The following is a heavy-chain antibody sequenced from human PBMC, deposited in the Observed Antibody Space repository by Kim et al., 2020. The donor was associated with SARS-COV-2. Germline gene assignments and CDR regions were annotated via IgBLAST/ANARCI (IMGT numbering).Heavy chain of an antibody. CDR3: AGGYSYGEYYFDY. V-gene: IGHV3-30*03. D-gene: IGHD5-18*01. J-gene: IGHJ4*02. Sequence: GGSLRLSCAASGFTFSSYGMHWVRQAPGKGLEWVAVISYDGSNKYYADSVKGRFTISRDNSKNTLYLQMNSLRAEDTAVYYCAGGYSYGEYYFDYWGQGTLVTVSS. CDR2: ISYDGSNK. CDR1: GFTFSSYG.